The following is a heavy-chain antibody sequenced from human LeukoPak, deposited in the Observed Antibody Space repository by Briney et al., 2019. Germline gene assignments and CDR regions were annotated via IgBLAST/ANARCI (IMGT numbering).Heavy chain of an antibody. V-gene: IGHV1-46*01. D-gene: IGHD3-16*01. J-gene: IGHJ6*02. CDR3: ASQGAYYYYGMDV. CDR2: INPSGGST. CDR1: GYTFTSYC. Sequence: ASVKVSCKASGYTFTSYCMHWVRQAPGQGLEWMGIINPSGGSTSYAQKFQGRVTMTRDTSTSTVYMELSSLRSEDTAVYYCASQGAYYYYGMDVWGQGTTVTVSS.